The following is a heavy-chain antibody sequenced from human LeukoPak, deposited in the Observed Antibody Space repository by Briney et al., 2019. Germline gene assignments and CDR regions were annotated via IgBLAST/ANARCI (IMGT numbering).Heavy chain of an antibody. D-gene: IGHD5-24*01. CDR1: GYTFTGYC. CDR3: ARGRPQGGWLPTITTPFDY. J-gene: IGHJ4*02. V-gene: IGHV1-2*02. Sequence: ASVKVSCKASGYTFTGYCMHWVRQAPGQGLEWMGWINPNSGGTNYAQKFQGRVTMTRDTSISTAYMELSRLRSDDTAVYYCARGRPQGGWLPTITTPFDYWGQGTLVTVSS. CDR2: INPNSGGT.